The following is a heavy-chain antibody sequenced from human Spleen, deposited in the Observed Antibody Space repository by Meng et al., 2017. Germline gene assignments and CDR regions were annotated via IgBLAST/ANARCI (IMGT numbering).Heavy chain of an antibody. CDR3: ARGPTTMAHDFDY. CDR1: GGSISSSSW. D-gene: IGHD4-11*01. CDR2: MYYTGSP. V-gene: IGHV4-4*02. J-gene: IGHJ4*02. Sequence: QRSARVMVGTSVTLSRTCAVSGGSISSSSWGGWLRQPPGKGLEWIGEMYYTGSPNYNPSLKSRVTISVDTSQNNLSLKLSSVSAADSAVYYCARGPTTMAHDFDYWGQGTLVTVSS.